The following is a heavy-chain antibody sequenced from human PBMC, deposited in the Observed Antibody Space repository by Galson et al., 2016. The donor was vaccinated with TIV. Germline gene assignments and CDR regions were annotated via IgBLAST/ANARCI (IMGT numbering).Heavy chain of an antibody. CDR2: IDPDDSET. Sequence: QSGAEVKKPGEALKISCKGSGYPFSSWWIAWVRQMPGKGLEWMGKIDPDDSETRYSPSFRGQVTISVDKSTRTAFLQWRSLKASDTGMYYCARQAGRGYGLDVWGLGTTVIVS. CDR3: ARQAGRGYGLDV. CDR1: GYPFSSWW. D-gene: IGHD3-3*01. V-gene: IGHV5-51*01. J-gene: IGHJ6*02.